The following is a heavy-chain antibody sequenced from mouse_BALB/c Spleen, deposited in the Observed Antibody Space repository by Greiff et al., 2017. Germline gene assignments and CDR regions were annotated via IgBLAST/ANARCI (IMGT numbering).Heavy chain of an antibody. V-gene: IGHV1-4*01. Sequence: QVQLQQSAAELARPGASVKMSCKASGYTFTSYTMHWVKQRPGQGLEWIGYINPSSGYTNYNQKFKDKATLTADKSSSTAYMQLSSLTSEDSAVYYCASLIYYGSSSPMDYWGQGTSVTVSS. CDR3: ASLIYYGSSSPMDY. CDR2: INPSSGYT. J-gene: IGHJ4*01. CDR1: GYTFTSYT. D-gene: IGHD1-1*01.